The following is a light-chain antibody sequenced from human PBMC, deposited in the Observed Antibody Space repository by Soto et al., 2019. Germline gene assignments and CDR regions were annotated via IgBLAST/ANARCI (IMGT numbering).Light chain of an antibody. CDR2: AAS. J-gene: IGKJ2*01. V-gene: IGKV1-39*01. Sequence: DIPMTQSASSLSASVGDRVTITCRASQSISSTLNLHQQKPGKAPKFLIYAASSLESGVPSRFSGSGSWTDFTLNISSLPPEDFATYYCQQSYSIPYTFGQGTKLEIK. CDR1: QSISST. CDR3: QQSYSIPYT.